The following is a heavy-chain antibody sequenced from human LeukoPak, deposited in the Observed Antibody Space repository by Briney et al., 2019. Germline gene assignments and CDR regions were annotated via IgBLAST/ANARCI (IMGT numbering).Heavy chain of an antibody. Sequence: PSETLSLTCTVSGDSISSYYWSWLRQPPGKGLEWIGYIYYSGSTNYNPSLKSRATISVDTSKNQFSLKLNSVTAADTAVYYCTKYNYYDSTFDYWGQGTLVTVSS. CDR3: TKYNYYDSTFDY. V-gene: IGHV4-59*01. D-gene: IGHD3-22*01. CDR1: GDSISSYY. J-gene: IGHJ4*02. CDR2: IYYSGST.